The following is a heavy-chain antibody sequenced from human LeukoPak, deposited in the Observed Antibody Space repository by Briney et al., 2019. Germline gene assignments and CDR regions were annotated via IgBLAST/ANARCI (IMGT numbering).Heavy chain of an antibody. CDR2: INHSGST. Sequence: KPSETLSLTCAVYGGSFSGYYWSWVRQPPGKGLEWIGEINHSGSTNYNPSLKSRVTISVDTSKNQFSLKLSSVTAADTAVYYCARGHGDYPVGWRRNWFDPWGQGTLVTVSS. CDR3: ARGHGDYPVGWRRNWFDP. D-gene: IGHD4-17*01. CDR1: GGSFSGYY. J-gene: IGHJ5*02. V-gene: IGHV4-34*01.